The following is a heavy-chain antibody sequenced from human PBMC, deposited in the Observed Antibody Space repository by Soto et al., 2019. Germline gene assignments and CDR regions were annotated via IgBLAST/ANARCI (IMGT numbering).Heavy chain of an antibody. CDR3: ARRSGDYVIDEYYGMGV. Sequence: GESLKISCNGSGFSFSSYWIGWVRQMPGKGLEWMGIIYPSDSDTRYSPSFQGQVTISADKSINTAYLQWSSLKASDTAMYYCARRSGDYVIDEYYGMGVWGQGTKVTVYS. D-gene: IGHD4-17*01. J-gene: IGHJ6*02. V-gene: IGHV5-51*01. CDR2: IYPSDSDT. CDR1: GFSFSSYW.